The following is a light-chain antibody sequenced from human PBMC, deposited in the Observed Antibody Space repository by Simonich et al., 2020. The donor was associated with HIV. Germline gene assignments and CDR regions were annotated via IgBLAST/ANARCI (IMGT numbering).Light chain of an antibody. CDR2: SAA. CDR3: QQYNKWPT. CDR1: QSVSNN. V-gene: IGKV3-15*01. J-gene: IGKJ4*01. Sequence: ELVMTQSPATLSVSPGERATISCRASQSVSNNLTWYQQKAGQAPRLLIHSAATRATGIPGRCSGSGSGTEFTLTISSMQSEDFAVYYCQQYNKWPTFGGGTKVEIK.